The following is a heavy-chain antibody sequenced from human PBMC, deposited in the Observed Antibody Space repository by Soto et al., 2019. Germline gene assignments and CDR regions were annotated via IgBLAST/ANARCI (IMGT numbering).Heavy chain of an antibody. D-gene: IGHD3-16*02. CDR2: IKSKTDGGTT. J-gene: IGHJ4*02. V-gene: IGHV3-15*01. Sequence: PGGSLRLSCAASGFTFSNAWMSWVRQAPGKGLEWVGRIKSKTDGGTTDYAAPVKGRFTISRDDSKNTLYLQMNSLKTEDTAVYYCTTVRGLSYYDYIWGSYRRDPFDYWGQGTLVTVSS. CDR1: GFTFSNAW. CDR3: TTVRGLSYYDYIWGSYRRDPFDY.